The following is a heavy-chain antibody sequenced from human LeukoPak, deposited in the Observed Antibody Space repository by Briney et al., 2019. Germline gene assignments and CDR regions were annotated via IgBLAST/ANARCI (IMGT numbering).Heavy chain of an antibody. D-gene: IGHD2-2*01. CDR1: GYTFTSYD. Sequence: GASVKVSCKASGYTFTSYDINWVRQATGQGLEWMGWMNPNSGNTGYAQKFQGRVTMTRNTSISTAYMELSSLRSEDTAVYYCARGSCSSTSCYVFDIWFDPWGQGTLVTVSS. CDR2: MNPNSGNT. V-gene: IGHV1-8*01. CDR3: ARGSCSSTSCYVFDIWFDP. J-gene: IGHJ5*02.